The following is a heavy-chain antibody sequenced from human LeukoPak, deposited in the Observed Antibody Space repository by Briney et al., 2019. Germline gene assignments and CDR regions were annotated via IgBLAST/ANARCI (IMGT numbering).Heavy chain of an antibody. V-gene: IGHV3-7*01. CDR2: INQNGSEK. J-gene: IGHJ4*02. D-gene: IGHD1-26*01. CDR1: GFTFSGYW. Sequence: SGGSLRLSCAASGFTFSGYWMNWVRQAPGKGLEWVANINQNGSEKYYVGSVKGRFTISRDNAKNSVFLQMNSLRGEDTAVYYCARDDGRDWGQGTLVTVSS. CDR3: ARDDGRD.